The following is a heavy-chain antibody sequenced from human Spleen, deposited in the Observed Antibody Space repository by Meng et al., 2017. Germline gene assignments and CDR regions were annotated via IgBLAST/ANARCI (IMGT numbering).Heavy chain of an antibody. J-gene: IGHJ1*01. CDR1: GFTFSSYA. V-gene: IGHV3-23*01. Sequence: GESLKISCAASGFTFSSYAMSWVRQAPGEGLEWVSGISGSGENTYYAESVKGRFTISRDNSKKTLDLQMNSLRAEDTAVYYCAKLPSYYYESSDYLYFQHWGQGTLVTVSS. CDR3: AKLPSYYYESSDYLYFQH. CDR2: ISGSGENT. D-gene: IGHD3-22*01.